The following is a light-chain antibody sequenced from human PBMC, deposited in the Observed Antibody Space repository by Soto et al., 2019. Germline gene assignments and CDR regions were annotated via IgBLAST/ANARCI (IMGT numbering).Light chain of an antibody. V-gene: IGKV3D-15*01. Sequence: EIVMTQSPATLSVSPGETASLSCRASQSAGNFLAWFQQKPGQAPRLLIYGASTRATGIPARFSGSGSGTEFTLTISSLQSEDFAVYYCQQYNNWPPITFGQGTRLEIK. CDR3: QQYNNWPPIT. CDR2: GAS. J-gene: IGKJ5*01. CDR1: QSAGNF.